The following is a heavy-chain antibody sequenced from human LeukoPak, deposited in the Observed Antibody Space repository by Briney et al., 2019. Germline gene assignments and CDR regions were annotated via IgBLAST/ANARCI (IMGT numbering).Heavy chain of an antibody. J-gene: IGHJ4*02. CDR2: IIPIFGTA. V-gene: IGHV1-69*13. D-gene: IGHD3-22*01. Sequence: ASVKVSCKASGDTFSSYAISWVRQAPGQGLEWMGGIIPIFGTANYAQKFQGRVTITADESTSTAYMELSSLRSEDTAVYYCARPGDSSGYYSYWGQGTLVTVSS. CDR3: ARPGDSSGYYSY. CDR1: GDTFSSYA.